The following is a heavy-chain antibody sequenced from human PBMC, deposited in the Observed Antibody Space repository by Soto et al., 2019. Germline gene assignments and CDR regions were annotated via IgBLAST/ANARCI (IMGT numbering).Heavy chain of an antibody. CDR2: IYHSGST. CDR3: ERGSVHTVDPSGFYEY. Sequence: PSETLSLTCAVSGGSISSSNWWSWVRQPPGKGLEWIGEIYHSGSTNYNPSLKSRVTISVDKSKNQFSLKLSSVTAADRAVYYCERGSVHTVDPSGFYEYWGQGTPVTVSS. CDR1: GGSISSSNW. D-gene: IGHD3-22*01. J-gene: IGHJ4*02. V-gene: IGHV4-4*02.